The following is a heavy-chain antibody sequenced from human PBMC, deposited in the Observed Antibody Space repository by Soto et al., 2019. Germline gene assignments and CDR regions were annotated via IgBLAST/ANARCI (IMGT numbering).Heavy chain of an antibody. CDR2: INPSGGNT. J-gene: IGHJ4*02. CDR3: ARGVGSSGWETFDC. CDR1: GYTFTCYY. D-gene: IGHD6-19*01. V-gene: IGHV1-46*01. Sequence: ASVKVSCKASGYTFTCYYMHWVRQAPGQGLEWMGIINPSGGNTSYAQEFQGRVTMTRDTSTSTVYMGLSSLRSEDTAVYYCARGVGSSGWETFDCRGQGTLVTVSS.